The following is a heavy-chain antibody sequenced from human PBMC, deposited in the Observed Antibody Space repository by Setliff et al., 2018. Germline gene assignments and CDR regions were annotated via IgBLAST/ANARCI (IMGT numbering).Heavy chain of an antibody. CDR1: GGSISTYY. CDR3: ARGMRDGYRSFHY. V-gene: IGHV4-59*01. CDR2: VYYSGIA. J-gene: IGHJ4*02. Sequence: SETLSLTCTVFGGSISTYYWSWIRQPPGKGLEWIGYVYYSGIANYSPSLKSRLTISVDTSKNQFSLKLRSVTAADTAVYYCARGMRDGYRSFHYWGQGTLVTVSS. D-gene: IGHD5-12*01.